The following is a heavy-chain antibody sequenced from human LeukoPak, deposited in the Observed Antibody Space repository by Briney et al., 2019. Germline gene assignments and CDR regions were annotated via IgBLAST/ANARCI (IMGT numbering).Heavy chain of an antibody. Sequence: GGSLRLSCAASGFTVSSNYMSWVRQAPGKGLEWVSIIYSGGRTYYADSVKGRFTISRDNSNNTLYLQMNSLRAEDTAVYYCAKHSSSWYGDYFDYWGQGTLVTVSS. CDR1: GFTVSSNY. J-gene: IGHJ4*02. CDR2: IYSGGRT. V-gene: IGHV3-53*01. D-gene: IGHD6-13*01. CDR3: AKHSSSWYGDYFDY.